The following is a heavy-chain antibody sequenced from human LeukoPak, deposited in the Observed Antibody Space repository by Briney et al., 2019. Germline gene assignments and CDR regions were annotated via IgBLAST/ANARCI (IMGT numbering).Heavy chain of an antibody. J-gene: IGHJ4*02. D-gene: IGHD5-18*01. CDR2: TSYSGRS. Sequence: PSETLSLTCNVSGGSISDGDYHWSWIRQPPGKGLEWVGYTSYSGRSTYNPSLKSRATISIDTSKNQFSLNLSSVTAADTAMYYCARGGYSYGSFRLYFDYWGRGALVTVSS. V-gene: IGHV4-61*08. CDR3: ARGGYSYGSFRLYFDY. CDR1: GGSISDGDYH.